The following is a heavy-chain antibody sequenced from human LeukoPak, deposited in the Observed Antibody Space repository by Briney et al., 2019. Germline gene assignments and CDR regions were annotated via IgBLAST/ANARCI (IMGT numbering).Heavy chain of an antibody. J-gene: IGHJ4*02. CDR3: ARDFPGIAVAGGGFDY. V-gene: IGHV3-23*01. Sequence: GGSLRLSCAASGFTFSSYAMSWVRQAPGKGLKWVSTINDNGDGTYYADSVKGRFTISRDNSYNTVSLQMNSLRDEDTGVYYCARDFPGIAVAGGGFDYWGQGTLVTVSS. D-gene: IGHD6-19*01. CDR1: GFTFSSYA. CDR2: INDNGDGT.